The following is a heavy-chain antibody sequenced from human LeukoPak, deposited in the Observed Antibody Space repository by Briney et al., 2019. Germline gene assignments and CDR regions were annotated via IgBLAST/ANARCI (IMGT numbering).Heavy chain of an antibody. D-gene: IGHD2-21*02. J-gene: IGHJ4*02. CDR3: AMSCDGDCYSDY. CDR1: GFTFSNYS. Sequence: NPGGSLRLSCAASGFTFSNYSMNWVRQAPGKGLEWVSSIGSTSHFRYYADSLKGRVTISRDNAKNSLYLQMSSLRVEDTAVYYCAMSCDGDCYSDYWGQGTLVSVCS. CDR2: IGSTSHFR. V-gene: IGHV3-21*01.